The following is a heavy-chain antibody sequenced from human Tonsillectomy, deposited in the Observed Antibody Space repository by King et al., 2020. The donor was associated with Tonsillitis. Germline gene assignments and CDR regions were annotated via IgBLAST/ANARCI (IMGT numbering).Heavy chain of an antibody. Sequence: VQLQESGPGLVKPSQTLSLTCTVSGGSISRGSYCWGWIRQPAGKGLEWIVRIYTTGSTKYNPSLKSRVNIPVDTSKNQFSPKLNSVTAADTAVYYCARTGYSSGWPMDYWGQGTLVTVSS. CDR2: IYTTGST. J-gene: IGHJ4*02. V-gene: IGHV4-61*02. D-gene: IGHD6-19*01. CDR3: ARTGYSSGWPMDY. CDR1: GGSISRGSYC.